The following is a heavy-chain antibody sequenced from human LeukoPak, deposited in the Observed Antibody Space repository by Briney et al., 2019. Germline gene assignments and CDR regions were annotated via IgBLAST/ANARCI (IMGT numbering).Heavy chain of an antibody. Sequence: GGSLRLSCAASGNYWMHWVRQVPGKGLVWVSHINSDGSWTSYADSVKGRFTISKDNAKNTVYLQMNSLRAEDTAVYYCVSFYETFWGRGTLVTVSS. CDR3: VSFYETF. CDR1: GNYW. D-gene: IGHD2/OR15-2a*01. CDR2: INSDGSWT. J-gene: IGHJ4*02. V-gene: IGHV3-74*01.